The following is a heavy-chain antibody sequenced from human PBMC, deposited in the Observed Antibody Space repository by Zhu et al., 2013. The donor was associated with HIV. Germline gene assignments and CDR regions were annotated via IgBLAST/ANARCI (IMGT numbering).Heavy chain of an antibody. Sequence: EVQLVETGGGLIQPGGSLRLSCAASGFTVSSNYMSWVRQAPGKGLEWVSVIYSGGSTYYADSVKGRFTISRDNSKNTLYLQMNSLRAEDTAVYYCARAQYYYGSGSYIIHYGMDVWGQGTTVTVSS. CDR1: GFTVSSNY. CDR3: ARAQYYYGSGSYIIHYGMDV. D-gene: IGHD3-10*01. V-gene: IGHV3-53*02. CDR2: IYSGGST. J-gene: IGHJ6*02.